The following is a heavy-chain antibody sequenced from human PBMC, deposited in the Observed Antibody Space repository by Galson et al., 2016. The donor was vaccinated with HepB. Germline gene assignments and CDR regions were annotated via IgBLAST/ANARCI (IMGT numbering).Heavy chain of an antibody. D-gene: IGHD3-10*01. CDR3: ARQGGVITESNWFDP. CDR2: INPSDGRT. J-gene: IGHJ5*02. Sequence: SVKVSCKASGYTFTSYYMHWVRQAPGQGLEWMGIINPSDGRTRYAQTFQGRVTMTRDTSTSTVYMELSSLRSEDTAVYYCARQGGVITESNWFDPWGQGTLVTVSS. CDR1: GYTFTSYY. V-gene: IGHV1-46*01.